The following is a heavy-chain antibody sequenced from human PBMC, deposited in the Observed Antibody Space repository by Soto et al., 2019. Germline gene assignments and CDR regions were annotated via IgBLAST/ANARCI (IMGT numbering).Heavy chain of an antibody. CDR3: STNINWYGVSEY. J-gene: IGHJ4*02. V-gene: IGHV4-39*01. D-gene: IGHD1-1*01. CDR2: ISYSGDS. CDR1: GHSISSSSHH. Sequence: ETLSLTCTVSGHSISSSSHHWGWIRQPPGKGLEWIGTISYSGDSYYNPSLKSRVTMSIDTTENQISLNLRSVTAADTAVYYCSTNINWYGVSEYWGQGTPVTVSS.